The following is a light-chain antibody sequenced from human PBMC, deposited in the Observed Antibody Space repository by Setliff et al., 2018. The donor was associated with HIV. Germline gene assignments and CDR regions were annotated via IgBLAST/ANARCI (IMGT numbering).Light chain of an antibody. J-gene: IGLJ1*01. CDR2: EVR. CDR1: TSDVGGYNY. CDR3: SSYAITNTLP. V-gene: IGLV2-14*01. Sequence: SALTQPASVSGSPGQSITTSCTGTTSDVGGYNYVSWYQQHPGKAPKLIIYEVRNRPSGVSNRFSGSKSGNTASLTISGLQAEDEADYYCSSYAITNTLPFGTGTKV.